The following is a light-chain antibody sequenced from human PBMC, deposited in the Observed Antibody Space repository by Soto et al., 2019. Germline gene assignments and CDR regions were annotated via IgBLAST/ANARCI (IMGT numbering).Light chain of an antibody. CDR3: QKYGSSTIT. V-gene: IGKV3-20*01. CDR2: GAS. J-gene: IGKJ5*01. Sequence: EIVLTQSPGTLSLSPGERATLSCRASQSVSSSYLAWYQQKPGQAPRLLIYGASTRATGIPARFSGSGSGTEFTLTISSLEPEDFAVYYCQKYGSSTITFGQGTRLEIK. CDR1: QSVSSSY.